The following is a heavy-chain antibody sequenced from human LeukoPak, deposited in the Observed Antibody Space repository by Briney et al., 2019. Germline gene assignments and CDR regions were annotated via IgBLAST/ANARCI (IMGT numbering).Heavy chain of an antibody. CDR1: GGSFSGYY. V-gene: IGHV4-34*01. CDR3: ARLGYSRSRSY. D-gene: IGHD6-13*01. J-gene: IGHJ4*02. CDR2: INHSGST. Sequence: SETLSLTCAVYGGSFSGYYWSWIRQPPGKGLEWIGEINHSGSTNYNPSLKSRVTISVDTSKNRFSLKLSSVTAADTAVYYCARLGYSRSRSYWGQGTLVTVSS.